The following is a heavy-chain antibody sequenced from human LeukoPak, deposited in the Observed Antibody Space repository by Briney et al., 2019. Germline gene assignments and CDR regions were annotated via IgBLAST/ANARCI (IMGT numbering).Heavy chain of an antibody. Sequence: ASVKVSCKASGGTFSIYAISWVRQATGQGLEWMGGIIPIFGTANYAQKFQGRVTITADESTSTAYMELSSLRSEDTAVYYCARDRTGSLDAFDIWGQGTMVTVSS. J-gene: IGHJ3*02. CDR2: IIPIFGTA. CDR3: ARDRTGSLDAFDI. D-gene: IGHD3-10*01. CDR1: GGTFSIYA. V-gene: IGHV1-69*13.